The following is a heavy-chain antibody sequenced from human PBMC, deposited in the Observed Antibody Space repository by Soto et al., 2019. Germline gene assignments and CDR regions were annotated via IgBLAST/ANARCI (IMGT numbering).Heavy chain of an antibody. CDR2: ISSNGGNT. D-gene: IGHD6-19*01. J-gene: IGHJ4*02. V-gene: IGHV3-64D*06. CDR1: GFTFNTFA. Sequence: VGSLRLSCSASGFTFNTFAMHWVRQTPGKGLEFVSAISSNGGNTYYADSVKGRFAISRDNSKNTLYLQMYSLRPEDTALYYCVKEGYMRSDWYGQFDCWGQGTLVTVSS. CDR3: VKEGYMRSDWYGQFDC.